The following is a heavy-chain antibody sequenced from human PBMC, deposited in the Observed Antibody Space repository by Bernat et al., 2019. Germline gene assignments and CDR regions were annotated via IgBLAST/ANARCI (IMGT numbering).Heavy chain of an antibody. J-gene: IGHJ6*03. V-gene: IGHV3-53*02. D-gene: IGHD4-17*01. CDR3: ARDKGDYLKENYYYYMDV. CDR1: GFTVSSNY. CDR2: IYSGGST. Sequence: EVQLVETGGGLIQPGGSLRLSCAASGFTVSSNYMSWVHQAPGKGLEWVSVIYSGGSTYYADSVKGRFTISRDNSKNTLYLQMNSLRAEDTAVYYCARDKGDYLKENYYYYMDVWGKGTTVTVSS.